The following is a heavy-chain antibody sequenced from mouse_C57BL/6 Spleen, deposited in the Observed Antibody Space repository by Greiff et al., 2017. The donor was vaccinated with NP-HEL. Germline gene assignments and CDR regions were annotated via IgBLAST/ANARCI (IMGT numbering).Heavy chain of an antibody. J-gene: IGHJ4*01. V-gene: IGHV1-52*01. CDR2: IDPSDSET. CDR3: ARDGSHAMDC. Sequence: QVQLQQPGAELVRPGSSVKLSCKASGYTFTSYWMHWVKQRPIQGLEWIGNIDPSDSETHYNQKFKDKATLTVDNSSSTAYMQLSSLTSKDSAVYYCARDGSHAMDCWGKGASVTVSS. CDR1: GYTFTSYW. D-gene: IGHD2-3*01.